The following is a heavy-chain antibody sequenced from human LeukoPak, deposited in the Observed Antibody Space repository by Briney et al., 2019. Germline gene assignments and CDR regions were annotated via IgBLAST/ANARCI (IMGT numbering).Heavy chain of an antibody. V-gene: IGHV3-21*01. J-gene: IGHJ4*02. Sequence: PGGSLRLSCAASGFGFSTYAINWVRQAPGKGLEWVSSISTTSTYIFYADSLKGRFTISRDNANNSLYLQMNSLRPEDTAVYYCARDRLGGLDYWGQGTLVTVSS. CDR3: ARDRLGGLDY. D-gene: IGHD5-12*01. CDR1: GFGFSTYA. CDR2: ISTTSTYI.